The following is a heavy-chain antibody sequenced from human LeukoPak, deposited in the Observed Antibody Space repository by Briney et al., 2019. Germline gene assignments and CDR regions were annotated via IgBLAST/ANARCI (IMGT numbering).Heavy chain of an antibody. CDR3: AMGGYGSRTYYFDY. D-gene: IGHD3-10*01. J-gene: IGHJ4*01. Sequence: ASVKVSCKASGYTFTGYYMHWVRQAPGQGLEWMGWINPNSGGTNYAQKFQGRGTITRDTSISTAYMELSRLRSDDTAVYYCAMGGYGSRTYYFDYWGKGTLVTISS. CDR2: INPNSGGT. CDR1: GYTFTGYY. V-gene: IGHV1-2*02.